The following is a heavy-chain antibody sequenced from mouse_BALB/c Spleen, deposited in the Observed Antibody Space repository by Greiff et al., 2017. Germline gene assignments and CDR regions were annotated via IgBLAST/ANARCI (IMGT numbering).Heavy chain of an antibody. CDR2: IYWDDDK. D-gene: IGHD2-10*02. CDR1: GFSLSTSGMG. V-gene: IGHV8-12*01. CDR3: ARTPYGKGYAMDY. Sequence: QVTLKVSGPGILQPSQTLSLTCSFSGFSLSTSGMGVSWIRQPSGKGLEWLAHIYWDDDKRYNPSLKSRLTISKDTSRNQVFLKITSVDTADTATYYCARTPYGKGYAMDYWGQGTSVTVSS. J-gene: IGHJ4*01.